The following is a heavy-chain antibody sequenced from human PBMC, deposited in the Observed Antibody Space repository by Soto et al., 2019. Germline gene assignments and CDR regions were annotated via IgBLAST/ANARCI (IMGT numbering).Heavy chain of an antibody. J-gene: IGHJ4*02. CDR2: INAGNGNT. CDR3: ARVSSWSCFDY. Sequence: ASVKVSCKASGYTFTSYAMHWVRQAPGQRLEWMGWINAGNGNTKYSQKFQGRVTITRDTSASTAYMELSSLRSEGTAVYYCARVSSWSCFDYWGQGTLVTVSS. V-gene: IGHV1-3*01. CDR1: GYTFTSYA. D-gene: IGHD6-13*01.